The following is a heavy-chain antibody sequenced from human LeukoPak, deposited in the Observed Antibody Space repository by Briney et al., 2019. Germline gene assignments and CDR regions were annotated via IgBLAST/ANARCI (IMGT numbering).Heavy chain of an antibody. V-gene: IGHV3-21*01. Sequence: GGSLRLSCAASGFTFSSYSMNWVRQAPGNRLEWVSSISSSSSYIYYADSVKGRFTISRDNAKNSLYLQMNSLRAEDTAVYYCARDLLYDSSGIFDYWGQGTLVTVSS. CDR3: ARDLLYDSSGIFDY. CDR1: GFTFSSYS. D-gene: IGHD3-22*01. J-gene: IGHJ4*02. CDR2: ISSSSSYI.